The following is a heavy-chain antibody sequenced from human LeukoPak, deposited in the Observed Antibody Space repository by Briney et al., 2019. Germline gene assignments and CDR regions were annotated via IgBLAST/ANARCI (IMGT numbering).Heavy chain of an antibody. D-gene: IGHD1-1*01. CDR3: ARHAGTTFTANDAFDL. V-gene: IGHV5-51*01. J-gene: IGHJ3*01. CDR1: GYRFTTYL. Sequence: GEALKIFWKGSGYRFTTYLIGLVRQRPGKGLGWVGIIYPGDSDSRDTPSFHGQVTTSVVKSISPVYLHSSSLRASDTAIYDCARHAGTTFTANDAFDLWGQGTLVTVSS. CDR2: IYPGDSDS.